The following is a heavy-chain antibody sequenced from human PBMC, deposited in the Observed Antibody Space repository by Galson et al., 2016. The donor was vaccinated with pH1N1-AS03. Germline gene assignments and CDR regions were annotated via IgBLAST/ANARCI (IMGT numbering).Heavy chain of an antibody. CDR2: ISAYSGDT. D-gene: IGHD4-23*01. CDR1: GYTFNLYG. CDR3: ARDRLPNETLDY. J-gene: IGHJ4*02. Sequence: SVKVSCKASGYTFNLYGTSWVRQAPGQGLEWLGWISAYSGDTHYAQNFQGSVSMTTDTSTSTAYLELRSLGSDDTAVYFCARDRLPNETLDYWGQGTPVIVSS. V-gene: IGHV1-18*01.